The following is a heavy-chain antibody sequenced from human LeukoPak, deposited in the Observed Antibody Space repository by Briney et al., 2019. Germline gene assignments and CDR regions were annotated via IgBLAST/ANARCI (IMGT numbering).Heavy chain of an antibody. Sequence: GGSLRLSCAASGFTFSSYGMHWVRQAPGKGLEWVAVIWYDGSNKYYADSVKGRFTISRDNSKNTLYLQMNSLRAEDTAVYYCARERCTSTSCYVDYWGQETLVTVSS. CDR3: ARERCTSTSCYVDY. D-gene: IGHD2-2*01. CDR1: GFTFSSYG. CDR2: IWYDGSNK. J-gene: IGHJ4*02. V-gene: IGHV3-33*01.